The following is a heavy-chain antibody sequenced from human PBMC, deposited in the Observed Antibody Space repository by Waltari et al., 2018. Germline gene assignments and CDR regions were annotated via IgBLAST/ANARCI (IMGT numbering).Heavy chain of an antibody. V-gene: IGHV4-39*01. CDR3: GRIAFGDEGGYFQY. CDR1: GGPTTTKYN. CDR2: MQYRGST. J-gene: IGHJ1*01. D-gene: IGHD4-17*01. Sequence: QLQLQESGPGLVNPSATLSLTRTVSGGPTTTKYNWGWIRQPPGKGLEWMGNMQYRGSTFYNPSLESRVTISLDTWKNQFSLRLSSVGAADTAVYFCGRIAFGDEGGYFQYWGQGTLVTVSS.